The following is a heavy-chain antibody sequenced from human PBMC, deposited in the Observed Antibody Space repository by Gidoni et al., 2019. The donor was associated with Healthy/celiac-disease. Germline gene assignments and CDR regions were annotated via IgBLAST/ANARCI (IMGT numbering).Heavy chain of an antibody. CDR2: ISAYNGNT. D-gene: IGHD3-10*01. CDR1: GYTFTSYG. Sequence: QVQLVQSGAEVKKPGASVKVSCKASGYTFTSYGISWVRQAPGQGLEWMGWISAYNGNTNYAQKLQGRVTMTTDTSTSTAYMELRSLRSDDTAVYYWARVTEGRLGALYYYYGMDVWGQGTTVTVSS. J-gene: IGHJ6*02. CDR3: ARVTEGRLGALYYYYGMDV. V-gene: IGHV1-18*01.